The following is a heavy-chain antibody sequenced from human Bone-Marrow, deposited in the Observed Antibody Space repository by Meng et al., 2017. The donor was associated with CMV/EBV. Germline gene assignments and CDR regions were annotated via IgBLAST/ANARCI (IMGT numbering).Heavy chain of an antibody. V-gene: IGHV1-69*10. Sequence: SVMVSCKASSVTFSTYAISWVRQAPGQGLEWMGGIIPILGIANYAQKFQGRVTITADKSTSTAYMELSSLRSEDTAVYYCARNIVVVPAAIGRASNWFDPWGQGTLVTVSS. CDR3: ARNIVVVPAAIGRASNWFDP. J-gene: IGHJ5*02. CDR2: IIPILGIA. D-gene: IGHD2-2*02. CDR1: SVTFSTYA.